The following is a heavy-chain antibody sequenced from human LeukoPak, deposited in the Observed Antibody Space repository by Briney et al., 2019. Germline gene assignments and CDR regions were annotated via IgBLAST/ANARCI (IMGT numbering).Heavy chain of an antibody. V-gene: IGHV3-21*01. CDR3: ARVGITMIVVL. Sequence: GGSLRLPCAASGFTFSSYSMNWVRQAPGKGLEWVSSISSSSSYIYYADSVKGRFTISRDNAKNSLYLQMNSLRAEDTAVYYCARVGITMIVVLWGQGTLVTVSS. J-gene: IGHJ4*02. CDR1: GFTFSSYS. CDR2: ISSSSSYI. D-gene: IGHD3-22*01.